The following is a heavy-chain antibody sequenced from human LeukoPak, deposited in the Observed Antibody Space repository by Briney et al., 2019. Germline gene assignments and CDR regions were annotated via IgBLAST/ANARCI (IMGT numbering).Heavy chain of an antibody. V-gene: IGHV3-30*02. Sequence: PGGSLRLSCAASGFTFSSYGMHWIRQAPGKGLEWVAFIRNDGSIIYSADSVKGRFTISRDNSKNTLYLQMNSLRADDTAVYYCARDNLAAAGDDNFDLWGQGTMVTVSS. CDR1: GFTFSSYG. CDR3: ARDNLAAAGDDNFDL. D-gene: IGHD6-13*01. CDR2: IRNDGSII. J-gene: IGHJ3*01.